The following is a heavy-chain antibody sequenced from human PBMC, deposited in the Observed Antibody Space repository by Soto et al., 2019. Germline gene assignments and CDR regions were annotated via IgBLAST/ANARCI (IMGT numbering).Heavy chain of an antibody. J-gene: IGHJ4*02. D-gene: IGHD3-3*01. CDR2: ISGSGGST. Sequence: PGGSLRLSCAASGFTFSSYAMSWVRQAPGKGLEWVSAISGSGGSTYYADSVKGWFTISRDNSKNTLYLQMNSLRAEDTAVYYCAKVKSLEWLSCVFDYWGQGTLVTVSS. CDR3: AKVKSLEWLSCVFDY. V-gene: IGHV3-23*01. CDR1: GFTFSSYA.